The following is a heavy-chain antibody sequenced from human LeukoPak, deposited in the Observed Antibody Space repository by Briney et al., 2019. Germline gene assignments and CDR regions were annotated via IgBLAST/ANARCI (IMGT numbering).Heavy chain of an antibody. CDR2: INPSGGST. J-gene: IGHJ6*03. D-gene: IGHD6-13*01. CDR1: GYTFTSYY. Sequence: ASVKVSCKASGYTFTSYYMHWVRQAPGQGLEWMGIINPSGGSTSYAQKFQGRVTMTRDMSTSTDYMELSSLRSEDTAVYYCAARYSSSWYPFRFYYMDVWGKGTTVTVSS. CDR3: AARYSSSWYPFRFYYMDV. V-gene: IGHV1-46*01.